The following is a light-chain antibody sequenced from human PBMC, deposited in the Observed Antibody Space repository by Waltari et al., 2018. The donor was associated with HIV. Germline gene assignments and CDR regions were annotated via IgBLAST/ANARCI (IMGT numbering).Light chain of an antibody. V-gene: IGLV3-25*03. Sequence: SSELTQPPSVSGSPGPTARITCSVDALPNQDAHWYQQRPGQAPVLGMSKDSERPSGIPERFSGSSSGTTVTLTISGVQAEDEADYYCKSADSSGTWVFGGGTKLTVL. CDR1: ALPNQD. CDR3: KSADSSGTWV. CDR2: KDS. J-gene: IGLJ2*01.